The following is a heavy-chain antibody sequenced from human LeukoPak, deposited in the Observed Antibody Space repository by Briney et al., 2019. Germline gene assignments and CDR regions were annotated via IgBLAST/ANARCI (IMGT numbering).Heavy chain of an antibody. CDR1: GFSFSSYA. CDR2: ILYDGGNK. V-gene: IGHV3-30-3*01. J-gene: IGHJ5*02. Sequence: GGSLRLSCAASGFSFSSYAMHWVRQAPGKGLEWVAVILYDGGNKYYADSVKGRFTISRDNSKNTLYLQMNSLRPEDTAVYYCPTEPRGSGCQKGFAPGGRGTLFTASS. CDR3: PTEPRGSGCQKGFAP. D-gene: IGHD3-22*01.